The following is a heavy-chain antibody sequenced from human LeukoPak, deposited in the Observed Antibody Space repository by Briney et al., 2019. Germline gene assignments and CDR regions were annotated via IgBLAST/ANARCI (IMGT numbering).Heavy chain of an antibody. V-gene: IGHV5-51*01. CDR3: AKIGYSSAWYPPSYFDY. CDR2: IYPGDSDT. D-gene: IGHD6-19*01. Sequence: VESLKISCKASGYSFTNYWIGWVRQMPGKGLEWMGLIYPGDSDTRYTPSFQGQVTISADKSISTAYLQWSSLKASDTAMYYCAKIGYSSAWYPPSYFDYWGQGTLVTVSS. CDR1: GYSFTNYW. J-gene: IGHJ4*02.